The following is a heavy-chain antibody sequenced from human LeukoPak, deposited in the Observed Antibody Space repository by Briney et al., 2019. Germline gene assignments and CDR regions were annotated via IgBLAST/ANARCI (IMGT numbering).Heavy chain of an antibody. CDR2: INPSGGST. Sequence: ASVKVSCKASGYTFTSYYMHWVRQAPGQGLEWMGIINPSGGSTSYAQKFQGRVTMTRDTSTSTVYMELSSLRSEDTAVYYCARDKSDHYYDSSGQLDYWGQGTLVTVSS. CDR3: ARDKSDHYYDSSGQLDY. D-gene: IGHD3-22*01. V-gene: IGHV1-46*01. CDR1: GYTFTSYY. J-gene: IGHJ4*02.